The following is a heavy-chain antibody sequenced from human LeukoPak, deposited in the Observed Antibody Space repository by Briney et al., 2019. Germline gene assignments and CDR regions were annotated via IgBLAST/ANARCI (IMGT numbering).Heavy chain of an antibody. V-gene: IGHV3-74*01. Sequence: GGSLRLSCAASGITLSPYWMHWVRPIPGKGLACVSRINSDGSSTAYANSVKGRFTISRDNANNMLYLQKNTLRADDTAVYYCAREITCPDGTDCSCMDVWGKGSTVTVSS. D-gene: IGHD3-10*01. CDR2: INSDGSST. CDR3: AREITCPDGTDCSCMDV. CDR1: GITLSPYW. J-gene: IGHJ6*03.